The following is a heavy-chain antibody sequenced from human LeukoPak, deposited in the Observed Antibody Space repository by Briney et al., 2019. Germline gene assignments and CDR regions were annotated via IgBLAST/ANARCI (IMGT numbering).Heavy chain of an antibody. CDR2: IWYGGSNK. J-gene: IGHJ4*02. Sequence: GGSLRLSCAASGFTFSSYGMHWVRQAPGKGLEWVAVIWYGGSNKYYADSVKGRFTISRDNSKNTLYLQMNSLRAEDTAVYYCAKDARRYCSSTSCYPDYRGQGTLVTVSS. CDR3: AKDARRYCSSTSCYPDY. D-gene: IGHD2-2*01. CDR1: GFTFSSYG. V-gene: IGHV3-30*02.